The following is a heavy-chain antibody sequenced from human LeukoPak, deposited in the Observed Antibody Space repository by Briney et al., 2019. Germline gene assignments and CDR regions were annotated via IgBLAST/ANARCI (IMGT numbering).Heavy chain of an antibody. J-gene: IGHJ4*02. CDR1: GFTFSSYS. Sequence: GGSLRLSCAASGFTFSSYSMNWVRQAPGKGLEWVSSISSSSSYIYYADSVKGRFTISRDNAKNSLYLQMNSLRAEDTALYYCAKDIRDHILTGYPDYWGQGTLVTVSS. D-gene: IGHD3-9*01. CDR3: AKDIRDHILTGYPDY. CDR2: ISSSSSYI. V-gene: IGHV3-21*04.